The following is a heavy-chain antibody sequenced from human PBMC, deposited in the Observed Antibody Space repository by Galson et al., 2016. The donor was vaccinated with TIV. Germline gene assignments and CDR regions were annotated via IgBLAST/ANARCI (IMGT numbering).Heavy chain of an antibody. J-gene: IGHJ1*01. CDR1: GFTFSDYW. CDR3: TRGSPFGAY. CDR2: INQDGTQR. Sequence: SLRLSCAASGFTFSDYWMLWVRHAPGKGLEWVANINQDGTQRYHLDSVKGRFTISRDNARNSLYLQMNSLRPDDTALYYCTRGSPFGAYWGQGILVTVYS. D-gene: IGHD1-26*01. V-gene: IGHV3-7*03.